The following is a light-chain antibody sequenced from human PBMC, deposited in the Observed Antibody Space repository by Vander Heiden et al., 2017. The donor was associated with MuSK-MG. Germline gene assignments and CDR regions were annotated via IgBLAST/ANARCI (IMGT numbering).Light chain of an antibody. V-gene: IGLV3-21*04. CDR3: QVWDSSSDHPVV. CDR2: YDS. CDR1: NIGSKS. J-gene: IGLJ2*01. Sequence: SYVLTQPPSVSVAPGQPARIPCAGNNIGSKSVHGYKQKPGQAPVLFIYYDSDRHSGIPERFYGSNSGNTATLTISRGEAGDEADYYCQVWDSSSDHPVVFGGGTKLTVL.